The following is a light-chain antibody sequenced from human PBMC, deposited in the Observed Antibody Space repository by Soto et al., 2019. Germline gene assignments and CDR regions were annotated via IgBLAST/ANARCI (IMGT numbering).Light chain of an antibody. V-gene: IGKV2-28*01. J-gene: IGKJ1*01. Sequence: DIVMTQSPLSLPVTPGEPASISCRSSQSLLHSDGYNYLDWYLQKPGQSPQLLIYLGSNRASGVPDRFSGSGSGTDFTLKISRVEAVDVGVYYCMQALQTPWTFGQGTKVAVK. CDR2: LGS. CDR3: MQALQTPWT. CDR1: QSLLHSDGYNY.